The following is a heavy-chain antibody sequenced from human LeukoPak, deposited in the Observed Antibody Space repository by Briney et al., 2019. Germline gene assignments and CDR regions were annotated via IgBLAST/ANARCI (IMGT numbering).Heavy chain of an antibody. V-gene: IGHV3-21*01. J-gene: IGHJ4*02. D-gene: IGHD3-9*01. CDR2: ISSSSSYI. CDR3: ARDWDYDILTGLYKEGGFDY. CDR1: GFTFSSYS. Sequence: GGSLRLSCAASGFTFSSYSMKWVRQAPGKGLEWVSSISSSSSYIYYADSVKGRFTISRDNAKNSLYLQMNSLRAEDTAVYYCARDWDYDILTGLYKEGGFDYWGQGTLVTVSS.